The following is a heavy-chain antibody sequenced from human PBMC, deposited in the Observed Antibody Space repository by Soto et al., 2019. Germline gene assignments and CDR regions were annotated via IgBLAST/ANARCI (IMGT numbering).Heavy chain of an antibody. CDR3: ARPRFYDSYNYSVMAV. Sequence: PSPTLSLTCAISGDRVSTNSATSNWIRQSPSRGLEWLGRTYYRSNWYNDYAVSVKSRITINPATSKNQFPLQLTSVTPEETDIFYCARPRFYDSYNYSVMAVWGHGTTVTVSS. D-gene: IGHD3-3*01. CDR1: GDRVSTNSAT. J-gene: IGHJ6*02. V-gene: IGHV6-1*01. CDR2: TYYRSNWYN.